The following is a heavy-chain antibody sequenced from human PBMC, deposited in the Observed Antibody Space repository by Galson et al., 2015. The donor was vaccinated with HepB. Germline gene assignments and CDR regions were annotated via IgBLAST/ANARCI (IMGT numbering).Heavy chain of an antibody. V-gene: IGHV5-51*01. CDR2: IYPGDSDT. J-gene: IGHJ5*02. D-gene: IGHD2-2*01. CDR3: ARQAVPAAIMSRWFDP. CDR1: GYSFTSYW. Sequence: QSGAEVKKPGESLKISCKGSGYSFTSYWIGWVRQMPGKGLEWMGIIYPGDSDTRYSPSFQGQVTISADKSISTAYLQWSSLKASDTAMYYCARQAVPAAIMSRWFDPWGQGTLVTVSS.